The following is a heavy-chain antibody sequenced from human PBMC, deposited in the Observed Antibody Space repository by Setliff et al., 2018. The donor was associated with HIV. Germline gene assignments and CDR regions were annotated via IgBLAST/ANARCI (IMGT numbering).Heavy chain of an antibody. J-gene: IGHJ4*02. CDR1: GFIFSNYG. D-gene: IGHD3-3*01. CDR3: AKGRPNWNFDY. V-gene: IGHV3-23*01. CDR2: ISVSGANT. Sequence: GGSLRLSCAASGFIFSNYGMSWVRQAPGKGLEWVASISVSGANTFYADCVKGRFTISRDNSKNTLFLQMNSLRDEDTAVYYCAKGRPNWNFDYWGQGMMVTVSS.